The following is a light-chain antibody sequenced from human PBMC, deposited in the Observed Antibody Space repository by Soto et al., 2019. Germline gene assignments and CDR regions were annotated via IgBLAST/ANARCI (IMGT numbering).Light chain of an antibody. Sequence: QSALTQPASVSGSPGQSITVSCTGSSSDVGAYDYVSWYQQHPGKAPKLLIYEVDNRPSGVSDRFSGSKSGNTASLTISGLQAGDEADYYCCSYTSTSTRIFGTGTKVTVL. CDR1: SSDVGAYDY. CDR2: EVD. CDR3: CSYTSTSTRI. J-gene: IGLJ1*01. V-gene: IGLV2-14*01.